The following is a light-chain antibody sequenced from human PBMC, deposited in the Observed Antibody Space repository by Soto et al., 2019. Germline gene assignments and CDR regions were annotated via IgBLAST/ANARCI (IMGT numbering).Light chain of an antibody. CDR2: GNS. CDR3: QSYDSSLSGSV. V-gene: IGLV1-40*01. CDR1: SSHIGAGYD. Sequence: QSVLTQPPSVSGAPGQRVTISCTGRSSHIGAGYDVHWYQQLPGTALKLLIYGNSNRPSGVPNRFSGSKSGTSASLAITGLQADDEADYYCQSYDSSLSGSVFGGGTKLTVL. J-gene: IGLJ2*01.